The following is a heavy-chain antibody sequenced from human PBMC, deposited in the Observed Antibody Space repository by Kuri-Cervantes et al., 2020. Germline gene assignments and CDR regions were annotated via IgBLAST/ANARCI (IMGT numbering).Heavy chain of an antibody. Sequence: SETLSLTCAVSGYSISSGYYWGWIRQPPGKGLEWIGSMYHSGSTYHNTSLKSRVTISLDTSKNQFSLKLSSVTAADTAVYYCARDGQWLVRRYNFYMDVWGKGTTVTVSS. J-gene: IGHJ6*03. D-gene: IGHD6-19*01. CDR3: ARDGQWLVRRYNFYMDV. V-gene: IGHV4-38-2*02. CDR2: MYHSGST. CDR1: GYSISSGYY.